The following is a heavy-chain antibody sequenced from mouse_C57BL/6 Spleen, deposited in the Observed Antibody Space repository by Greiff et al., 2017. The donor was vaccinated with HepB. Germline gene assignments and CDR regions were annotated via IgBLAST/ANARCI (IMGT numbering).Heavy chain of an antibody. D-gene: IGHD2-3*01. CDR1: GYTFTDYE. CDR2: IDPETGGT. V-gene: IGHV1-15*01. J-gene: IGHJ2*01. Sequence: QVQLQQSGAELVRPGASVTLSCKASGYTFTDYEMHWVQQTPVHGLEWIGAIDPETGGTAYNQKFKGKAILTADKSSSTAYMELRSLPSEDSAFYYCTRRDGYYSYFDYWGQGTTLTVSS. CDR3: TRRDGYYSYFDY.